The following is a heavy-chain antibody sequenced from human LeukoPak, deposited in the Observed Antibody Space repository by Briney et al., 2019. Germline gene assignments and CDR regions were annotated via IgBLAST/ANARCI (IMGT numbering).Heavy chain of an antibody. CDR2: INSDGSST. D-gene: IGHD5-18*01. CDR1: GFTFSSYW. CDR3: AKGAASRGYTYVAN. Sequence: GGSLRLSCAASGFTFSSYWMHWVRQAPGKGLVWVSRINSDGSSTYYADSVKGRFTISRDNSNNTLYLQMNSLRAEDTAVYYCAKGAASRGYTYVANWGQGTLVTVSS. J-gene: IGHJ4*02. V-gene: IGHV3-74*01.